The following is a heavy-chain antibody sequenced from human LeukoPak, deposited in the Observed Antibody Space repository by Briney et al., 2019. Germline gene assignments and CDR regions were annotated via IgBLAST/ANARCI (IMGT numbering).Heavy chain of an antibody. CDR3: ASSPGYYYGMDV. Sequence: SETLSLTCTVSGGSISSGGYYWSRIRQHPGKGLEWIGYIYYSGSTYYNPSLKSRVTISVDTSKNQFSLKLSSVTAADTAVYYCASSPGYYYGMDVWGQGTTVTVSS. J-gene: IGHJ6*02. CDR1: GGSISSGGYY. CDR2: IYYSGST. V-gene: IGHV4-31*03. D-gene: IGHD1-14*01.